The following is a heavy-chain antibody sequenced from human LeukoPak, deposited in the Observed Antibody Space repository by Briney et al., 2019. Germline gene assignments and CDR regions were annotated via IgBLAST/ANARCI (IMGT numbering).Heavy chain of an antibody. CDR1: GYTFTSYY. CDR3: ARVSSGSTIDY. V-gene: IGHV1-46*01. J-gene: IGHJ4*02. Sequence: ASVKVSCKASGYTFTSYYMHWVRQAPGQGLEWMGIINPSGGSTSYAQKFRGRVTMTRDMSTSTVYIELSSLRSEDTAVYYCARVSSGSTIDYWGQGTLVTVSS. D-gene: IGHD1-26*01. CDR2: INPSGGST.